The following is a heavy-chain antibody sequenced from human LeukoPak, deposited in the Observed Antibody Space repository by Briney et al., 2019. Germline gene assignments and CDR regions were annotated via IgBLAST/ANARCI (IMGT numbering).Heavy chain of an antibody. CDR3: ARGRSSYYGLGSPRRFDP. D-gene: IGHD3-10*01. CDR2: INHSGST. Sequence: SETLSLTCAVYGGSFSGYYWSWIRQPPGKGLEWIGEINHSGSTNYNPSLKSRVTISVDTSKNQFSLKLSSVTAADTAVYYCARGRSSYYGLGSPRRFDPWGQGTLVTVSS. CDR1: GGSFSGYY. V-gene: IGHV4-34*01. J-gene: IGHJ5*02.